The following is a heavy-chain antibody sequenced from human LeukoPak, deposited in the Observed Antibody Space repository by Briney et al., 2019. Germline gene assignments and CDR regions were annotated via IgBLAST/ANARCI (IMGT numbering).Heavy chain of an antibody. Sequence: PSETLSLTYNVACASSSSHYWSWIRQPTWKELEWLGYIYYSGSTNYNPSLKSRVTISVDTSKNQFSLKLSSVTAADTAVYYCARDREGRDYSNHWWFDPWGQGNLVTVSS. CDR3: ARDREGRDYSNHWWFDP. D-gene: IGHD4-11*01. CDR1: CASSSSHY. V-gene: IGHV4-59*11. CDR2: IYYSGST. J-gene: IGHJ5*02.